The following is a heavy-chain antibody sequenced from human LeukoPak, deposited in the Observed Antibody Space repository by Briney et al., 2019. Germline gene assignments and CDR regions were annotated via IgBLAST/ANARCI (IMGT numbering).Heavy chain of an antibody. D-gene: IGHD6-13*01. Sequence: GGSLRLSCAASEFTFSSYSMNWVRQAPGKGLEWVSSISSSSSYIYYADSVKGRFTISRDNAENSLYLQMNSLRAEDTAVYYCARRRDSSSWYLNYFDYWGQGTLVTVSS. J-gene: IGHJ4*02. CDR2: ISSSSSYI. CDR3: ARRRDSSSWYLNYFDY. CDR1: EFTFSSYS. V-gene: IGHV3-21*01.